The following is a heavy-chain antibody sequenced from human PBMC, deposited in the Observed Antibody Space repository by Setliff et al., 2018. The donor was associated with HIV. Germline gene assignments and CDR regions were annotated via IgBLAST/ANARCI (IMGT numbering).Heavy chain of an antibody. Sequence: GGSLRLSCAASGLTFSRSAMHWVRQAPGKGLEWVAVTSYDGRNKYYVDSVKGRFTISRDNSKSTLYLQMTSLRPEDTAVYYCTPLHYWGQGTLVTSPQ. CDR2: TSYDGRNK. D-gene: IGHD2-15*01. J-gene: IGHJ4*02. CDR3: TPLHY. CDR1: GLTFSRSA. V-gene: IGHV3-30*01.